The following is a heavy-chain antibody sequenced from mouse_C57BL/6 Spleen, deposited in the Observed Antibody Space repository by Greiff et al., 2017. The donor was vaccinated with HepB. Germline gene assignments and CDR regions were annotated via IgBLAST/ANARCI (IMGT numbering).Heavy chain of an antibody. CDR1: GFSFNTYA. D-gene: IGHD2-3*01. Sequence: EVHLVESGGGLVQPKGSLKLSCAASGFSFNTYAMNWVRQAPGKGLEWVARIRSKSNNYATYYADSVKDRFTISRDDSESMLYLQMNNLKTEDTAMYYCVRDGYYTLWYAMDYWGQGTSVTVSS. V-gene: IGHV10-1*01. CDR3: VRDGYYTLWYAMDY. J-gene: IGHJ4*01. CDR2: IRSKSNNYAT.